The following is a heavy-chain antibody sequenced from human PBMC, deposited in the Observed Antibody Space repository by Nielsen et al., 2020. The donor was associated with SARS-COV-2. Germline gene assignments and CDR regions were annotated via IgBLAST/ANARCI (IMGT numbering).Heavy chain of an antibody. CDR1: GFTFSSYW. Sequence: GESLKISCAASGFTFSSYWMSWARQAPGKGLEWVANIKQDGSEKYYVDSVKGRFTISRDNAKNSLYLQMNSLRAEDTAVYYCARDGLRPLLWFGELGYWGQGTLVTVSS. D-gene: IGHD3-10*01. CDR3: ARDGLRPLLWFGELGY. J-gene: IGHJ4*02. V-gene: IGHV3-7*05. CDR2: IKQDGSEK.